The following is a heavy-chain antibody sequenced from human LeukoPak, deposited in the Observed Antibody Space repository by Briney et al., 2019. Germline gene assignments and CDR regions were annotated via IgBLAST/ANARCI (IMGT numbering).Heavy chain of an antibody. J-gene: IGHJ4*02. CDR3: ARGGGYCSSTSCYLGY. Sequence: GGSLRLSCAASGFTFSSYSMHWVRQAPGKGLEWVSSISSSSSYIYYADSVKGRFTISRDNAKNSLYLQMNSLRAEDTAVYYCARGGGYCSSTSCYLGYWGQGTLVTVSS. V-gene: IGHV3-21*01. CDR1: GFTFSSYS. CDR2: ISSSSSYI. D-gene: IGHD2-2*03.